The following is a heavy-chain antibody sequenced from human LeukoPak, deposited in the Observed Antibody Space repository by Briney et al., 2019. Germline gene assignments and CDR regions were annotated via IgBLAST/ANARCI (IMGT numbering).Heavy chain of an antibody. CDR1: GFTFSSYS. J-gene: IGHJ4*02. Sequence: GSLRLSCAASGFTFSSYSMNWVRQAPGKGLEWVSSISSSSSYIYYADSVKGRFTISRDNAKTSLYLQMNSLRAEDTAVYFCAGGRVTSGTARWGQGTLVTVSS. D-gene: IGHD3-10*01. CDR2: ISSSSSYI. V-gene: IGHV3-21*01. CDR3: AGGRVTSGTAR.